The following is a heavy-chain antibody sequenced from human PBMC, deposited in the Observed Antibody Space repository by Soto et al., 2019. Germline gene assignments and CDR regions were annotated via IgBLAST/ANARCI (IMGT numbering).Heavy chain of an antibody. V-gene: IGHV3-23*01. J-gene: IGHJ4*02. CDR1: GFSFSSYA. CDR2: ISARGGIS. Sequence: EVQLLESGGGLVQPGGSLRLSCAASGFSFSSYAMAWVRQAPGKGVEWVSVISARGGISYFADSVKGRFTTSRDNSQNVLSLEMNSLRAEDTATYFGAKGSIEYSASVDNGGQGTLVLVSS. CDR3: AKGSIEYSASVDN. D-gene: IGHD5-12*01.